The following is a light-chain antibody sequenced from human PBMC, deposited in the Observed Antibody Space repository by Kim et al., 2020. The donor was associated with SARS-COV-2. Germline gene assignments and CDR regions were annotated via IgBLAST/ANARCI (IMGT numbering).Light chain of an antibody. CDR1: HSIDTR. CDR2: DAS. J-gene: IGKJ1*01. Sequence: DIQITQSPSTVSPSIGDRVTITCRASHSIDTRLAWYQQKPGKAPQILIYDASSLQSGVQSRFSGSGSGTEYTLTISSLQPDDSATYHCKQYKSYWTFGQGTKVDIK. V-gene: IGKV1-5*01. CDR3: KQYKSYWT.